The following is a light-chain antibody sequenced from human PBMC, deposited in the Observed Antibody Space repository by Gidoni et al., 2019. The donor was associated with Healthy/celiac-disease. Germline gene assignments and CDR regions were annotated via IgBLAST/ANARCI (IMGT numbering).Light chain of an antibody. CDR1: QSVSSSY. V-gene: IGKV3-20*01. CDR3: QQYGSSPWT. J-gene: IGKJ1*01. Sequence: EIVLTQSPGTLSLSPGERATLSCRASQSVSSSYLAWYQQKPGQAPRLLIYGASSRATGIPDRFSGSGSETDFTLTISRLEPEDFAVYYCQQYGSSPWTFGQXTKVEIK. CDR2: GAS.